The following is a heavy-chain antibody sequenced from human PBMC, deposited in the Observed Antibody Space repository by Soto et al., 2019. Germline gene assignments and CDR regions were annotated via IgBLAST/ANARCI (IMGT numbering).Heavy chain of an antibody. CDR2: ISSSSSYI. CDR3: ARDIRTPYSSSWNYGMDV. Sequence: GGSLRLSCAASGFTFSSYSMNWVRQAPGKGLEWVSSISSSSSYIYYADSVKGRFTISRDNAKNSLYLQMNSLRAEDTAVYYCARDIRTPYSSSWNYGMDVWGQGTTVTVSS. V-gene: IGHV3-21*01. CDR1: GFTFSSYS. D-gene: IGHD6-13*01. J-gene: IGHJ6*02.